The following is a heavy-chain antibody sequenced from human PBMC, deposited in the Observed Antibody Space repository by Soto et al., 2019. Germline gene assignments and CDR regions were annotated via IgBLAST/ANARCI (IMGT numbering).Heavy chain of an antibody. D-gene: IGHD5-12*01. Sequence: GASVKVSCKASGYTFTSYGISWVRQAPGQRLEWMGWISAYNGNTNYAQKLQGRVTMTTDTSTSTAYMELRSLRSDDTAVYYCARSHYSGYDWGLYYYYYYMDVWGKGTTVTVSS. V-gene: IGHV1-18*01. CDR3: ARSHYSGYDWGLYYYYYYMDV. J-gene: IGHJ6*03. CDR2: ISAYNGNT. CDR1: GYTFTSYG.